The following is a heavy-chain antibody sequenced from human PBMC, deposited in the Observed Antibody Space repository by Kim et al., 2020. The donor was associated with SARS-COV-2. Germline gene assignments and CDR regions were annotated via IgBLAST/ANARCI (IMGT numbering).Heavy chain of an antibody. CDR3: AKDPSIAARPWYFDY. CDR2: ISYDGSNK. Sequence: GGSLRLSCAASGFTFSSYGMHWVRQAPGKGLEWVAVISYDGSNKYYADSVKGRFTISRDNSKNTLYLQMNSLRAEDTAVYYCAKDPSIAARPWYFDYWGQGTLVTVSS. J-gene: IGHJ4*02. CDR1: GFTFSSYG. D-gene: IGHD6-6*01. V-gene: IGHV3-30*18.